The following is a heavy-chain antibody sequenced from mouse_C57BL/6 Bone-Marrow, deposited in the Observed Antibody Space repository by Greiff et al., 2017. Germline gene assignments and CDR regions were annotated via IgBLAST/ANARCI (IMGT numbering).Heavy chain of an antibody. CDR3: TREGFSMDY. CDR2: ISSGGDYI. Sequence: EVQVVESGEGLVKPGGSLKLSCAASGFTFSSYAMYWVRQTPEKRLEWVAYISSGGDYIYYADTVKGRFTISRDNARNTLYLQLSSLKSEDTAMYYCTREGFSMDYWGQGTSVTVSS. CDR1: GFTFSSYA. J-gene: IGHJ4*01. V-gene: IGHV5-9-1*02.